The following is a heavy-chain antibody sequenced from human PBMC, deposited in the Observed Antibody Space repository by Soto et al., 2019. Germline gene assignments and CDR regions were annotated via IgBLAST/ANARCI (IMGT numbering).Heavy chain of an antibody. CDR1: GFTFSSYG. D-gene: IGHD5-12*01. J-gene: IGHJ4*02. V-gene: IGHV3-33*01. CDR2: IWYDGSNK. CDR3: ATQVSGYEQKGILDY. Sequence: GGSLRLSCAASGFTFSSYGMHWVRQAPGKGLEWVAVIWYDGSNKYYADSVKGRFTISRDNSKNTLYLQMNSLRAEDTAVYYCATQVSGYEQKGILDYRGQGTLVTVSS.